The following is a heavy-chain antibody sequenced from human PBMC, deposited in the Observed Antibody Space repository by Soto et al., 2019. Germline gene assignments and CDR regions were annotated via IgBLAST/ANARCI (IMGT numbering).Heavy chain of an antibody. Sequence: ASVKVSCKASGFTFTNSAMQWVRQARGQRLEWIGWIVVGSGNTYYAQKFQERVTITRDMATNTVHMELSSLTSEDPAVYYCAALSKSNEYFQHGGRGTLVPVSS. CDR3: AALSKSNEYFQH. J-gene: IGHJ1*01. CDR2: IVVGSGNT. CDR1: GFTFTNSA. V-gene: IGHV1-58*02.